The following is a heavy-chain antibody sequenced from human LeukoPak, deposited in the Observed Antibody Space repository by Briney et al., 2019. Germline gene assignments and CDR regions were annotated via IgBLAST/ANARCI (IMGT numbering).Heavy chain of an antibody. V-gene: IGHV1-18*01. J-gene: IGHJ5*02. Sequence: GASLKGSCKTSGYTFTSYGISWVRQAPGQGLEWMGWITAHTGNTNYTHKLQGRVTITTDTSTRTPHTERRTLRSDDTPLYFCAGSGMITFGPFDPWGQGTLVNVSS. CDR1: GYTFTSYG. CDR2: ITAHTGNT. CDR3: AGSGMITFGPFDP. D-gene: IGHD3-16*01.